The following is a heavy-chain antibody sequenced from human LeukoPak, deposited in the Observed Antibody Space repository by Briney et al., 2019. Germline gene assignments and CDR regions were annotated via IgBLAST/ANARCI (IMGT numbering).Heavy chain of an antibody. CDR1: GYTFTGYY. D-gene: IGHD3-9*01. CDR2: INPNSGGT. Sequence: ASVKVSCKASGYTFTGYYMHWVRQAPGQGLEWMGWINPNSGGTNYAQKFQGWVTMTRDTSISTAYMELSRLRSDDTAVYYCARGQGDDILTGYYWHGNWFDPWGQGTLVTVSS. V-gene: IGHV1-2*04. J-gene: IGHJ5*02. CDR3: ARGQGDDILTGYYWHGNWFDP.